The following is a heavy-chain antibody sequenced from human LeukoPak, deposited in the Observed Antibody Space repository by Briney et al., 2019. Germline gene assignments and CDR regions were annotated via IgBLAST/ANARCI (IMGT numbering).Heavy chain of an antibody. CDR2: IHYSGGST. Sequence: GGSLRLSCAASGFTFTNYAMSWVRQAPGKGLEWVSSIHYSGGSTYYADSVKGRFTISRDNAKNTLYLQMNSLRAEDTAVYYCAREDIATAHWYFDLWGRGTLVTVSS. V-gene: IGHV3-23*01. D-gene: IGHD6-13*01. CDR3: AREDIATAHWYFDL. CDR1: GFTFTNYA. J-gene: IGHJ2*01.